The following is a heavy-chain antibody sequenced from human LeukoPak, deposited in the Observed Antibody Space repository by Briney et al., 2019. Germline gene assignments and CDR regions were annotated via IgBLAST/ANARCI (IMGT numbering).Heavy chain of an antibody. J-gene: IGHJ4*02. Sequence: GGSLRLSCTASGFTFGDYAMSWFRQAPGKGLEWVGFTRSNTYGGTAEYAASVKSRFTISRDDSKSIAYLQMNSLKTEDTAVYYCTKGDYHAYWGQGTLATVSS. V-gene: IGHV3-49*03. CDR3: TKGDYHAY. CDR2: TRSNTYGGTA. CDR1: GFTFGDYA.